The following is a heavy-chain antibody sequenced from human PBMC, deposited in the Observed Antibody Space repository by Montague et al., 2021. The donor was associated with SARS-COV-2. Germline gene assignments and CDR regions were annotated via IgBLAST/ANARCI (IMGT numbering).Heavy chain of an antibody. J-gene: IGHJ4*02. Sequence: SLRLSCAASKFTFSDYWMSWVRQAPGKGLEWLANINRDGSERYYVDSVKGRFTISRDNAKNSLYLQMNSLSAEDTAVYYCARDEEYTYYDFWSGYFVYWGQGTLITVSS. CDR2: INRDGSER. CDR3: ARDEEYTYYDFWSGYFVY. CDR1: KFTFSDYW. D-gene: IGHD3-3*01. V-gene: IGHV3-7*03.